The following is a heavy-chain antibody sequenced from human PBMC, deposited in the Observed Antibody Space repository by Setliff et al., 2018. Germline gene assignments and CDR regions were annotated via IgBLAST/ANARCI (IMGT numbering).Heavy chain of an antibody. V-gene: IGHV3-33*08. CDR1: GFTFRTYR. Sequence: LSLSCAASGFTFRTYRMHWVRQAPGKGLEWVAVIWDDGGNKYHADSVKGRFTICRDNSKNTLYLQMNSLRPEDTAVYYCARTCSGSGCYAGLESWGQGTPVTVSS. D-gene: IGHD2-15*01. J-gene: IGHJ4*02. CDR3: ARTCSGSGCYAGLES. CDR2: IWDDGGNK.